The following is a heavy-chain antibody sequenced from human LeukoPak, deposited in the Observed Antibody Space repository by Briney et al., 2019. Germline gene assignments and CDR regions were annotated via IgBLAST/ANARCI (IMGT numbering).Heavy chain of an antibody. CDR1: GFTFSSYA. CDR2: ISYDGSNK. V-gene: IGHV3-30*04. J-gene: IGHJ4*02. Sequence: GSLRLSCAASGFTFSSYAMHWVRQAPGKGLEWVAVISYDGSNKYYADSVKGRFTISRDNSKNTLYLQMNSLRAEDTAVYYCARSPNGYSSGWATVYCDYWGQGTLVTVSS. D-gene: IGHD6-19*01. CDR3: ARSPNGYSSGWATVYCDY.